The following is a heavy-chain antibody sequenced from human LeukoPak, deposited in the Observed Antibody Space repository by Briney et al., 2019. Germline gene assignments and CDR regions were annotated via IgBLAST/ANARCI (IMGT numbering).Heavy chain of an antibody. CDR1: GGSFSGYY. D-gene: IGHD5-24*01. CDR2: INHSGST. Sequence: SETLSLTCAVYGGSFSGYYWSWIRQPPGKGLEWIGEINHSGSTYYNPSLKSRVTISVDTSKNQFSLKLSSVTAADTAVYYCVRDGYNPIDYWGQGTLVTVSS. J-gene: IGHJ4*01. V-gene: IGHV4-34*01. CDR3: VRDGYNPIDY.